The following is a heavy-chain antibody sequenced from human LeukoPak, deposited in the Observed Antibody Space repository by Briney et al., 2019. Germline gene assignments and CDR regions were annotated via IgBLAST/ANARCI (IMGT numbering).Heavy chain of an antibody. V-gene: IGHV3-30*18. CDR1: GFTFSSYG. CDR2: ISYDGSNK. Sequence: GGSLRLSCAASGFTFSSYGMRWVRQAPGKGLEWVAVISYDGSNKYYADSVKGRFTIYRDNSKHTLYLQMNSLRAEDTAVYYCVKGPSSSWYYYYYGMDVWGQGTTVTVSS. J-gene: IGHJ6*02. CDR3: VKGPSSSWYYYYYGMDV. D-gene: IGHD6-13*01.